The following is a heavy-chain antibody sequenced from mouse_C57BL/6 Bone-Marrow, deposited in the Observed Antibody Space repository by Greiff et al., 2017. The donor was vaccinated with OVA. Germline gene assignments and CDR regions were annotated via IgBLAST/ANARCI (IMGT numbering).Heavy chain of an antibody. V-gene: IGHV1-81*01. CDR1: GYTFTSYG. CDR3: ARGTTYGRSYGYFDV. D-gene: IGHD1-1*01. CDR2: IYPRSGNT. Sequence: QVQLQQSGAEQARPGASVKLSCKASGYTFTSYGISWVKQRTGQGLEWIGEIYPRSGNTYYNEKFKGKATLTADKSSSTAYMELRSLTSEDSAVYFCARGTTYGRSYGYFDVWGTGTTVTVSS. J-gene: IGHJ1*03.